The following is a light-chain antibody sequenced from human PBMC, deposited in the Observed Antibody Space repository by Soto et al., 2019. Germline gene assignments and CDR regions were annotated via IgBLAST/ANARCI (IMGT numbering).Light chain of an antibody. CDR1: QSVSSY. CDR3: QQYNNWPPIT. V-gene: IGKV3D-15*01. J-gene: IGKJ5*01. CDR2: GAS. Sequence: EIVLTQSPATLSLSPGERATLSCRASQSVSSYLAWYQQKPGQAPRLLIYGASNRATGIPARFSGSGSGTEFILTISSLQSEDFAVYYCQQYNNWPPITFGQVTRLEIK.